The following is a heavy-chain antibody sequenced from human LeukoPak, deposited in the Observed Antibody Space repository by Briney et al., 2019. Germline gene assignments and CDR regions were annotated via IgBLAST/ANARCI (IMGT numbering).Heavy chain of an antibody. V-gene: IGHV4-59*12. J-gene: IGHJ5*02. CDR1: GDSISNYY. Sequence: PSETLSLTCSVSGDSISNYYWSWIRQPPGKGLEWVGYISYSGNTNYNPSLKSRVTISAEPSRNQFSLKLNSVTAADTAVYHCAKNGQTGFSFDPWGQGTLVSVS. CDR3: AKNGQTGFSFDP. CDR2: ISYSGNT. D-gene: IGHD3-9*01.